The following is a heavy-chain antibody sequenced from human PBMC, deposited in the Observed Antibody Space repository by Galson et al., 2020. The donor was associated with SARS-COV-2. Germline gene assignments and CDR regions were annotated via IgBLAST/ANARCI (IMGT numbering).Heavy chain of an antibody. CDR3: ARDSNPDDYGDLFDY. CDR2: LYHSGST. J-gene: IGHJ4*02. Sequence: SETLSLTCTVSGYSISSGYYWGWIRQPPGKGLEWIGSLYHSGSTYYNPSLKSRVTISVDTSKNQFSLKLSSVTAADTAVYYCARDSNPDDYGDLFDYWGQGTLVTVSS. V-gene: IGHV4-38-2*02. CDR1: GYSISSGYY. D-gene: IGHD4-17*01.